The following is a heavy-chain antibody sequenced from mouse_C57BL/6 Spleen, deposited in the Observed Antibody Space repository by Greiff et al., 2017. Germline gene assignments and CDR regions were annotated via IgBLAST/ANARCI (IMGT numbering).Heavy chain of an antibody. V-gene: IGHV1-39*01. CDR1: GYSFTDYN. CDR2: INPNYGTT. J-gene: IGHJ1*03. D-gene: IGHD2-5*01. Sequence: EVKLQESGPELVKPGASVKISCKASGYSFTDYNMNWVKQSNGKSLEWIGVINPNYGTTSYNQKFKGKATLTVDQSSSTAYMQLNSLTSEDSAVYYCARPYYSNPRGWYFDVWGTGTTVTVSS. CDR3: ARPYYSNPRGWYFDV.